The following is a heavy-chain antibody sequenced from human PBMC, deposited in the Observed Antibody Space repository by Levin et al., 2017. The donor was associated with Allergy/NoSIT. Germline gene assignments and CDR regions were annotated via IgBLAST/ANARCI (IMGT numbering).Heavy chain of an antibody. V-gene: IGHV1-2*06. J-gene: IGHJ3*02. CDR2: INPNSGGA. D-gene: IGHD6-19*01. CDR3: ARDRRVALAGRGTDAFDI. CDR1: GFTLTGYY. Sequence: PVASVKVSCQASGFTLTGYYMVWVRQAPGQGFEWMGRINPNSGGANYAQKFQGRVTLSRDTSINAAYMDLSSLNPDDTAMYYCARDRRVALAGRGTDAFDIWGQGTMSTVSS.